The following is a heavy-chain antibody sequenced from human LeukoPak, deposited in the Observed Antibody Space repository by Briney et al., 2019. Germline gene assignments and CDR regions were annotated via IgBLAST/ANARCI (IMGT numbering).Heavy chain of an antibody. Sequence: ASVKVSCKASGGTFSSYAISWVRQAPGQGLEWMGGIIPIFGTANYAQKFQGRVTITTDESTSTAYMELSSLRSEDTAVYYCAREVREYCSGGSCYSDYYYHYMDVWGKGTTVTVSS. CDR2: IIPIFGTA. CDR3: AREVREYCSGGSCYSDYYYHYMDV. D-gene: IGHD2-15*01. V-gene: IGHV1-69*05. J-gene: IGHJ6*03. CDR1: GGTFSSYA.